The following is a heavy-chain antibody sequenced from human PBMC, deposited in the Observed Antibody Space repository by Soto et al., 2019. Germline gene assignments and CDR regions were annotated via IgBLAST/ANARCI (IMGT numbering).Heavy chain of an antibody. CDR1: GDSVRNRNYY. Sequence: LQLQESGPGLVKPSETLSLTCTVSGDSVRNRNYYWCWIRQPPGKVLGWIVSKYDGGSTFYNPSLKGRVTVSIDTSKNQFSLKMTSGTAADKGVYYWARRIYEVSSGYYRDGWGQGNLVNVSS. CDR2: KYDGGST. D-gene: IGHD3-22*01. CDR3: ARRIYEVSSGYYRDG. J-gene: IGHJ4*02. V-gene: IGHV4-39*01.